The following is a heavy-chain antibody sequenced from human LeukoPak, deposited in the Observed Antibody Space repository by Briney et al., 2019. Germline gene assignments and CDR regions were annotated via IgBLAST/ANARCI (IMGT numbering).Heavy chain of an antibody. V-gene: IGHV4-34*01. CDR2: INHSGST. CDR3: ASSARPLRYFDSYYFDY. J-gene: IGHJ4*02. Sequence: SETLSLTCAVYGGSFSGYYWSWIRQPPGKGLEWIGEINHSGSTNYNPSLKSRVTISVDTSKNQFSLKLSSVTAADTAVYYCASSARPLRYFDSYYFDYWGQGTLVTVSS. D-gene: IGHD3-9*01. CDR1: GGSFSGYY.